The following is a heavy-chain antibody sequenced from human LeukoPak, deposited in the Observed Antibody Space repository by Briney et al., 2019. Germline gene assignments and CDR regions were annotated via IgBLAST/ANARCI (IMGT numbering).Heavy chain of an antibody. CDR2: LSKSGNT. CDR1: GGSISSYY. D-gene: IGHD6-19*01. Sequence: PSETLSLTCTVSGGSISSYYWSWIRLPPGKGLEWIGYLSKSGNTNYNPSLKSRVTISVDTSKNQFSLKVSSVTAADTAVYYCARGSGWYFYWGQGTLVTVSS. V-gene: IGHV4-59*08. CDR3: ARGSGWYFY. J-gene: IGHJ4*02.